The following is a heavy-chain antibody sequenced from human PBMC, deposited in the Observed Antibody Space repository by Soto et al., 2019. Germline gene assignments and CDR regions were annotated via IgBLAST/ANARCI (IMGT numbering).Heavy chain of an antibody. Sequence: SETLSLTCTVSGGSISSSGYYWGWIRQPPGKGLEWIGSIFFTGSSSYNPSLKSRVTMSVETSKKQFSLKLTSVTAADTAVYYCARDYGGNSGYMLTPDYWGQRILVTVSS. CDR3: ARDYGGNSGYMLTPDY. V-gene: IGHV4-39*01. CDR2: IFFTGSS. J-gene: IGHJ4*02. CDR1: GGSISSSGYY. D-gene: IGHD4-17*01.